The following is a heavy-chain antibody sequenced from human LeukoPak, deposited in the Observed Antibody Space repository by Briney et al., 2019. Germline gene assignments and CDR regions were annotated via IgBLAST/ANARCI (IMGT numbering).Heavy chain of an antibody. V-gene: IGHV3-48*02. Sequence: GGSLRLSCAASGFTFSSYNMNRVRQAPGKGLEWVSYISIISSSIYYADSVKGRFTISSDNAKNSLFLQMNSLRDEDTAVYYCARELSMDVWGRGTTVTVSS. CDR2: ISIISSSI. CDR3: ARELSMDV. CDR1: GFTFSSYN. J-gene: IGHJ6*02.